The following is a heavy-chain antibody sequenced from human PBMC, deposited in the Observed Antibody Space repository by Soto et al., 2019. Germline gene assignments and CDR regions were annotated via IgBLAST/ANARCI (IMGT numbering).Heavy chain of an antibody. CDR3: ARDHGRFSYVD. V-gene: IGHV4-61*08. D-gene: IGHD5-18*01. CDR2: VYYSGST. J-gene: IGHJ4*02. Sequence: SETLSLTCAVSGGSISSGGYSWSWIRQPPGKGLEWIGYVYYSGSTNYNPSLKSRVTISVDTYKNQFSLKLSSVSAADTAVYYCARDHGRFSYVDWGQGTRVTVSS. CDR1: GGSISSGGYS.